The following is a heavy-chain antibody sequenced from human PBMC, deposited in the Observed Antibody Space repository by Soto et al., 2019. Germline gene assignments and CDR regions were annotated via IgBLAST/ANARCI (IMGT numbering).Heavy chain of an antibody. Sequence: SETLSLTCTVSGGSIRSYYWNWIRQPPGKGLEWIGYIYYSGSTNYNPSLKSRVTISVDTSKNQFSLKLSSVTTADTAVYYCARAGGDYLYDYWGQGTLVTVSS. CDR1: GGSIRSYY. D-gene: IGHD4-17*01. J-gene: IGHJ4*02. CDR2: IYYSGST. CDR3: ARAGGDYLYDY. V-gene: IGHV4-59*01.